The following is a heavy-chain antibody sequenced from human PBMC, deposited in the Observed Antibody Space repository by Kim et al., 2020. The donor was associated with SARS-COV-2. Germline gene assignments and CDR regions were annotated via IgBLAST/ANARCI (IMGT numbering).Heavy chain of an antibody. CDR1: GYSFTSYW. CDR2: IYPGDSDT. J-gene: IGHJ6*02. V-gene: IGHV5-51*01. Sequence: GESLKISCKGSGYSFTSYWIGWVRQMPGKGLEWMGIIYPGDSDTRYSPSFQGQVTISADKSISTAYLQWSSLKASDTAMYYCARRGRDGYHRAGMDVWGQGTTVTVSS. D-gene: IGHD5-12*01. CDR3: ARRGRDGYHRAGMDV.